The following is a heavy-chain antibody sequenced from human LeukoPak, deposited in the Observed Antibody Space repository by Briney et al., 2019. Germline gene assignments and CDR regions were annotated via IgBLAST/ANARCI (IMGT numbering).Heavy chain of an antibody. CDR3: ARGGDGYNYFDY. J-gene: IGHJ4*02. D-gene: IGHD5-24*01. CDR2: IKHSGST. CDR1: GGSFSGYY. Sequence: PSETLSLTCAVYGGSFSGYYWSWIRQPPGKGLEWIGEIKHSGSTNYNPSLKSRVTISLDTSKNQFSLKVSSVTAADTAVYYCARGGDGYNYFDYWGQGTLVPVST. V-gene: IGHV4-34*01.